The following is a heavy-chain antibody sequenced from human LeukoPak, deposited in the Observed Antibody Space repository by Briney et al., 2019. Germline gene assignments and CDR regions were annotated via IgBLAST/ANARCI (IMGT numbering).Heavy chain of an antibody. J-gene: IGHJ4*02. D-gene: IGHD6-6*01. CDR1: GFTFSSYA. CDR3: ARTKTGSARRWAYYFDY. CDR2: ISYDGSNK. Sequence: GRSLRLSCAASGFTFSSYAMYWVRQAPGKGLEWVAVISYDGSNKYYADSVKGRFTISRDNSKNTLYLQMNSLRAEDTAVYYCARTKTGSARRWAYYFDYWGQGTLVTVSS. V-gene: IGHV3-30-3*01.